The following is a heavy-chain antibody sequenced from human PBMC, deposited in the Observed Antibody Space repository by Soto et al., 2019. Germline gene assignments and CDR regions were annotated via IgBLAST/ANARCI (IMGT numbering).Heavy chain of an antibody. CDR2: ISRSGGSP. D-gene: IGHD6-19*01. J-gene: IGHJ3*02. CDR3: ATIAVPPAFDI. V-gene: IGHV3-23*01. Sequence: PGGSLRLSCSASGFPFSNYAMSWVRQAPGKGLEWVSAISRSGGSPYYADSVRGRFTVSRDNSKNTLYLQMNSLRAEDTAVYYCATIAVPPAFDIWGQGTMVTVSS. CDR1: GFPFSNYA.